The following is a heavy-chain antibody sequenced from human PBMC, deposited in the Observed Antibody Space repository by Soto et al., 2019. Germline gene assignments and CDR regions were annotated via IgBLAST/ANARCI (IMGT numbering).Heavy chain of an antibody. CDR3: ARDGLIYCSGGSCYSTEQLHYYYYYGMDV. D-gene: IGHD2-15*01. J-gene: IGHJ6*02. CDR2: ISYDGSNK. V-gene: IGHV3-30-3*01. Sequence: GGSLRLSCAASGFTFSSYAMHWVRQAPGKGLEWVAVISYDGSNKYYADSVKGRFTISRDNSKNTLYLQMNSLRAEDTAVYYCARDGLIYCSGGSCYSTEQLHYYYYYGMDVWGQGTTVTVSS. CDR1: GFTFSSYA.